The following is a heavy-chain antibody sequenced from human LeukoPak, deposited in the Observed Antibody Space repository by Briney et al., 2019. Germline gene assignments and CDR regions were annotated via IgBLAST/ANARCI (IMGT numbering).Heavy chain of an antibody. CDR1: GFTFSSYE. D-gene: IGHD2-21*01. CDR3: VTGGDFYYAH. J-gene: IGHJ4*02. V-gene: IGHV3-30*13. Sequence: GGSLRLSCAASGFTFSSYEMNWVRQAPGKGLEWVAVAPHEGGDNYYADSVKGRFTISRDNGKNSLYLQMNSLRTEDTAVYFCVTGGDFYYAHWGQGTLVTVSS. CDR2: APHEGGDN.